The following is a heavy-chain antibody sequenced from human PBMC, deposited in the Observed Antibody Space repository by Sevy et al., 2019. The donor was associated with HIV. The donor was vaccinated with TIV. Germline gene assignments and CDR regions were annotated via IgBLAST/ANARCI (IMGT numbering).Heavy chain of an antibody. CDR2: ISGSSFYI. V-gene: IGHV3-21*01. D-gene: IGHD1-1*01. J-gene: IGHJ3*02. Sequence: GGYLRLSCAASGFTFSDYSVNWVRQAPGKGLEWVSSISGSSFYIYYAGSVKGRFTISRDNAKKSLYLQMISLRAVDTAVYYCARATGTEALDAFDIWGQGTLVSVSS. CDR1: GFTFSDYS. CDR3: ARATGTEALDAFDI.